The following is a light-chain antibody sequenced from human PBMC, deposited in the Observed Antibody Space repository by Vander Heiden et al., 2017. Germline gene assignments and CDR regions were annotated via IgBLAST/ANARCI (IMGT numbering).Light chain of an antibody. CDR1: SSDIGYYNY. Sequence: QSALTQPASVSGSPGQSITISCTGTSSDIGYYNYVSWYQQYPGKAPKLMIFDVSSRPSGVSNRFSGSKSGNTASLNISGLQAEDEADYYCSSYSISNTLYVFGTGTKVTV. CDR2: DVS. CDR3: SSYSISNTLYV. V-gene: IGLV2-14*03. J-gene: IGLJ1*01.